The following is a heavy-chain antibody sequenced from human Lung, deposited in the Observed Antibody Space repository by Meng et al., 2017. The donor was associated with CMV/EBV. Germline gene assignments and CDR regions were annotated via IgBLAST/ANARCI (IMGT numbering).Heavy chain of an antibody. CDR2: IYYSGST. V-gene: IGHV4-39*07. CDR3: ARGLGRFEYYDFWSGYGVRNWFDA. CDR1: GGSISSSSYY. D-gene: IGHD3-3*01. Sequence: SXTXSLXXTVSGGSISSSSYYWGWIRQPPGKGLGWIGGIYYSGSTYYNPSLKSRVTISVDTSKNQFSLKLSSVTAADTAVYYCARGLGRFEYYDFWSGYGVRNWFDAXGQGXLVTVSS. J-gene: IGHJ5*02.